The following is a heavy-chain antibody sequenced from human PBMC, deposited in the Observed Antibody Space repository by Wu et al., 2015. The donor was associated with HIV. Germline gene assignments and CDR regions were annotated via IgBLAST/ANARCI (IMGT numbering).Heavy chain of an antibody. CDR2: INFNSGGA. D-gene: IGHD3-10*01. J-gene: IGHJ3*02. Sequence: QAHLVQSGAEVKKPGASVKVSCEASGYTFTGYYIHWVRQAPGQGLEWMAWINFNSGGANSAQMFQGRVTMTRDTSITTAYLELSSLTSDDTAVYYCTRGARGCRRCFEIWGQGTLVTVSS. V-gene: IGHV1-2*02. CDR3: TRGARGCRRCFEI. CDR1: GYTFTGYY.